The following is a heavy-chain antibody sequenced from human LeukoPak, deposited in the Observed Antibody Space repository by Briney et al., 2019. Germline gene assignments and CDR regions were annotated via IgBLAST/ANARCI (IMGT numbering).Heavy chain of an antibody. CDR2: FDPEDGET. Sequence: ASVNVSCKVSGYTLTELSMHWVRQAPGKGLEWMGGFDPEDGETIYAQKFQGRVTMTEDTSTDTAYMELSSLRSEDTAVYYCATTKPGSYYYYGMDVWGQGTTVTVSS. J-gene: IGHJ6*02. CDR1: GYTLTELS. V-gene: IGHV1-24*01. D-gene: IGHD2-8*01. CDR3: ATTKPGSYYYYGMDV.